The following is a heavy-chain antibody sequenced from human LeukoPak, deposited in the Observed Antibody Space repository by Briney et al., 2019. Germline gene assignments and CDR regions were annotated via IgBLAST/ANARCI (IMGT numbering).Heavy chain of an antibody. CDR2: ISYDGSNK. CDR1: GFTFSSYA. CDR3: ARVRSKYDILTQYNYYYYGMDV. J-gene: IGHJ6*02. Sequence: PGGSLRLSCAASGFTFSSYAMHWVRQAPGKGLEWVAVISYDGSNKYYADSVKGRFTISRDNSKNTLYLQMNSLRAEDTAVYYCARVRSKYDILTQYNYYYYGMDVWGQGTTVTVSS. V-gene: IGHV3-30-3*01. D-gene: IGHD3-9*01.